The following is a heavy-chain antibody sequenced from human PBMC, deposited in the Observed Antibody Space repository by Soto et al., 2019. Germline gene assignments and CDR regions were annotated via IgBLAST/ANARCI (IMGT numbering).Heavy chain of an antibody. CDR3: ARVRAAGTYYYGMDV. CDR1: GGTFSSYA. Sequence: ASVKVPCKASGGTFSSYAISWVRQAPGQGLEWMGGIIPIFGTANYAQKFQGRVTITADESTSTAYMELSSLRSEDTGVYYCARVRAAGTYYYGMDVWGQGTTVTVSS. J-gene: IGHJ6*02. D-gene: IGHD6-13*01. CDR2: IIPIFGTA. V-gene: IGHV1-69*13.